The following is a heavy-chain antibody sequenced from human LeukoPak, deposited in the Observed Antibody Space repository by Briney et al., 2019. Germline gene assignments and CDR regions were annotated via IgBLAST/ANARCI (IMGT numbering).Heavy chain of an antibody. CDR1: GYTFTNYY. D-gene: IGHD3-22*01. Sequence: SCKASGYTFTNYYMHWVRQAPGQGLEWVSYISSSGSTIYYADSVKGRFTISRDNAKNSLYLQMNSLRAEDTAVYYCAREVEEDYYGSSGPEYWGQGTLVTVSS. CDR3: AREVEEDYYGSSGPEY. CDR2: ISSSGSTI. V-gene: IGHV3-48*03. J-gene: IGHJ4*02.